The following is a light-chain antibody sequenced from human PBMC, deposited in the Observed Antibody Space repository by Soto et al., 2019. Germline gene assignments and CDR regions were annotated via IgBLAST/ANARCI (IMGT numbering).Light chain of an antibody. V-gene: IGKV1-5*03. CDR3: QHYNSYSEA. CDR1: QTISSW. J-gene: IGKJ1*01. Sequence: IQMTQSPSTLSGSVGDGGTITFRASQTISSWLAWYQQKPGKAPKLLIYKASTLKSGVPSRFSGSGSGTEFTLTISSLQPDDFATYYCQHYNSYSEAFGQGTKVDIK. CDR2: KAS.